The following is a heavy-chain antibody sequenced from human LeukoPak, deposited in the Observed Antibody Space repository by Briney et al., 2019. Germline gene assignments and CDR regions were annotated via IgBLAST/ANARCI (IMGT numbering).Heavy chain of an antibody. Sequence: SETLSLTCAVYGGSFSGYYWSWIRQPPGKGLEWIGYIYYSGSTNYNPSLKSRVTISADTSKNQFSLKLSSVTAADTAVYYCARSLPNSSGWYWYFDLWGRGALVTVSS. CDR2: IYYSGST. V-gene: IGHV4-59*08. D-gene: IGHD6-19*01. CDR3: ARSLPNSSGWYWYFDL. CDR1: GGSFSGYY. J-gene: IGHJ2*01.